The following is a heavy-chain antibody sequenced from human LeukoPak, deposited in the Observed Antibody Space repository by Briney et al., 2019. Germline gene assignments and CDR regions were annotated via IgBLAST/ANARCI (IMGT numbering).Heavy chain of an antibody. V-gene: IGHV3-48*01. J-gene: IGHJ6*02. CDR1: GFTFSSYS. CDR3: RWDRSMFYAMDE. CDR2: ISSSSSTI. D-gene: IGHD1-26*01. Sequence: HPGGSLRLSCAASGFTFSSYSMNWVRQAPGKGLEWVSYISSSSSTIYYADSVKGRFTISRDNAKNSLYLQMDSLKSEDTAVYYCRWDRSMFYAMDEWGQGTMVTVSS.